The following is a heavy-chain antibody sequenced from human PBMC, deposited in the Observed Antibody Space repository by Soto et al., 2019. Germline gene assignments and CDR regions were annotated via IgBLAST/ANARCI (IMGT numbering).Heavy chain of an antibody. D-gene: IGHD5-18*01. Sequence: ASVKVSCKASGYTFTIYDINWVRQATGQGLEWMGWMNPNSGDTGYAQKFQGRVTMTRNTSISTAYMELSSLRSEDTAVYYCAREAFDVDSAMLPGCPDYWGQGTLVTGSS. V-gene: IGHV1-8*01. CDR3: AREAFDVDSAMLPGCPDY. CDR1: GYTFTIYD. J-gene: IGHJ4*02. CDR2: MNPNSGDT.